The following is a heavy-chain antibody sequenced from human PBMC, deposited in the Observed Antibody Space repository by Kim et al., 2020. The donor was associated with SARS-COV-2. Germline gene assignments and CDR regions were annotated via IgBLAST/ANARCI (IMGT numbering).Heavy chain of an antibody. D-gene: IGHD3-16*01. CDR2: ISGSGFST. CDR3: AKRDSSENAGGLLQY. J-gene: IGHJ4*02. Sequence: RGSLRLSCAASGFIFDNYGMSWVRQAPGKGLEWVSSISGSGFSTYYTDSAKGRFTISRDNSKNTLDLHMVGLRGEDTATYYCAKRDSSENAGGLLQYWGQGVLVAVSS. CDR1: GFIFDNYG. V-gene: IGHV3-23*01.